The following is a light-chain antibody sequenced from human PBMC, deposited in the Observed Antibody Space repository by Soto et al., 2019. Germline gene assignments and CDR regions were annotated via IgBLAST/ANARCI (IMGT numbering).Light chain of an antibody. V-gene: IGKV1-39*01. CDR3: QQSYSSPVT. J-gene: IGKJ2*01. CDR1: QSITNL. Sequence: DIQMTQSPSSLSACVGDRVTITCRASQSITNLLNWYQQTSGKAPKLLIYHASTLQSGVPSRFSGSGFGTDFTLTINILQPEDFATYYCQQSYSSPVTFGQGNELEVQ. CDR2: HAS.